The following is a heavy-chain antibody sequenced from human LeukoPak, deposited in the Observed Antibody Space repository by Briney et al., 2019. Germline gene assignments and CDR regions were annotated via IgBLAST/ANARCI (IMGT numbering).Heavy chain of an antibody. J-gene: IGHJ4*02. Sequence: PSETLSLTCTVSGGSISSSYSYWGWLRQPPGKGLEWIGNIYYSGSTNYNPSLKSRVTISVDTSKNQFSLKLSSVTAADTAVYYCARTSSSGLVGGYYFDYWGQGTLVTVSS. V-gene: IGHV4-39*07. CDR3: ARTSSSGLVGGYYFDY. CDR1: GGSISSSYSY. D-gene: IGHD6-19*01. CDR2: IYYSGST.